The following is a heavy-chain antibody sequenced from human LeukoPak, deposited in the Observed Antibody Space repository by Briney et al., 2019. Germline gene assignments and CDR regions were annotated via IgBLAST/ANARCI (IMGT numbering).Heavy chain of an antibody. Sequence: GGSLRLSCAASGFTVSSNYMSWVRQAPGKGLEWVSVIYSGGSTYYADSVKGRFTISRDNSKNTLYLQMNSLRAEDTAVYHCLTRSTDYWGQGTLVTVSS. V-gene: IGHV3-53*01. CDR3: LTRSTDY. J-gene: IGHJ4*02. CDR1: GFTVSSNY. D-gene: IGHD3-9*01. CDR2: IYSGGST.